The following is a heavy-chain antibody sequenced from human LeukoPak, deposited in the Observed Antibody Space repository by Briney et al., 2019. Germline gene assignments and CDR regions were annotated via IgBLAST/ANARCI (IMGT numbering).Heavy chain of an antibody. CDR3: AKEGIVVVPGNYYYYYMDV. CDR2: IWYDGSNK. D-gene: IGHD2-2*01. V-gene: IGHV3-33*06. J-gene: IGHJ6*03. CDR1: GFTFSSYG. Sequence: GGSLRLSCAASGFTFSSYGMHWVRQAPGKGPEWVAVIWYDGSNKYYADSVKGRFTISRDNSKNTLYLQMNSLRAEDTAVYYGAKEGIVVVPGNYYYYYMDVWGKRTPVTVSS.